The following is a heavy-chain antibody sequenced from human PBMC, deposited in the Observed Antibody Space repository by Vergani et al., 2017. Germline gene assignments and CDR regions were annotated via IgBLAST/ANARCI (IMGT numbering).Heavy chain of an antibody. CDR1: GFTFSSYA. J-gene: IGHJ3*02. CDR3: ARTHLGYSSGWYPPETDAFDI. Sequence: EVQLVESGGGLVQPGGSLRLSCAASGFTFSSYAMSWVRQAPGKGLEWVSAISGSGGSTYYADSVKGRFTISRDNAKNSLYLQMNSLRAEDTAVYYCARTHLGYSSGWYPPETDAFDIWGQGTMVTVSS. D-gene: IGHD6-19*01. V-gene: IGHV3-23*04. CDR2: ISGSGGST.